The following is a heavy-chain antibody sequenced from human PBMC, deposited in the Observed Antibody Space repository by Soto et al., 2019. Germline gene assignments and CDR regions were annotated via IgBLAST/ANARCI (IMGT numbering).Heavy chain of an antibody. J-gene: IGHJ6*02. Sequence: GGSLRLSCAASGFTFSSYSMNWVRQAPGKGLEWVSYISSSSSTIYYADSVKGRFTISRDNAKNSLYLQMNSLRDEDTAVYYCARPEYSSSSYGMDVWDQGTSVIVSS. V-gene: IGHV3-48*02. CDR1: GFTFSSYS. CDR2: ISSSSSTI. CDR3: ARPEYSSSSYGMDV. D-gene: IGHD6-6*01.